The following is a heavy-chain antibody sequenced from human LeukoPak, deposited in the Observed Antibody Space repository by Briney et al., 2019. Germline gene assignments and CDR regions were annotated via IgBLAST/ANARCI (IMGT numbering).Heavy chain of an antibody. Sequence: GGSLRLSCAASGFTFSDSYMTWIRQAPGKGLEWVSYISNSGSSIYYADSVKGRFTTSRDNAKNSLYLQMNSLRAEDTAVYYCASHQPKVYWGQGTLVTVSS. V-gene: IGHV3-11*04. CDR2: ISNSGSSI. CDR3: ASHQPKVY. CDR1: GFTFSDSY. D-gene: IGHD1-14*01. J-gene: IGHJ4*02.